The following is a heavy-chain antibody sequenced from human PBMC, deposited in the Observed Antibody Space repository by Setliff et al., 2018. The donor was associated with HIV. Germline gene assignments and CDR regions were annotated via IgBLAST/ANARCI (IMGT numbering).Heavy chain of an antibody. CDR1: GGSISNSRYY. CDR2: MYHSGST. D-gene: IGHD3-22*01. CDR3: ASRWGSYYDTNGHPFDY. V-gene: IGHV4-39*02. J-gene: IGHJ4*02. Sequence: PSETLSLTCTVSGGSISNSRYYWSWIRQPPGKGLEWIGTMYHSGSTYYNPSLQGRVTMFFDTSEDHFSLRLSSVTAADTAVYYCASRWGSYYDTNGHPFDYWGQGTLVTVSS.